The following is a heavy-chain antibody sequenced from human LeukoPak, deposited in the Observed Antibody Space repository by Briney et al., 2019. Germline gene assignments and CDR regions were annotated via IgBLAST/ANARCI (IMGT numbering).Heavy chain of an antibody. D-gene: IGHD2-2*01. Sequence: KAGESLKISCKGSEYRFTSYWIGWVRQMPGKGLEWMAIIYPDDSDTRYSPSFQGQVTISADKSISTAYLQWSSLKASDTAMYYCARGYCSSTSCYRSYYYMDVWGKGTTVTVSS. CDR1: EYRFTSYW. CDR2: IYPDDSDT. J-gene: IGHJ6*03. V-gene: IGHV5-51*01. CDR3: ARGYCSSTSCYRSYYYMDV.